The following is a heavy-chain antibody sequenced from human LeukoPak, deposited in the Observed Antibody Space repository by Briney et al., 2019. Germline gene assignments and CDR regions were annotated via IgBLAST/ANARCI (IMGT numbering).Heavy chain of an antibody. CDR3: ARGDYYDSSGYLGKY. Sequence: GRSLRLSCAASGFTFSSYGMHWVRQAPGKGLEWVAVIWYDGSNKYYADSVKGRFTISRDNSKNTLYLQMNSLRAEDTAVYYCARGDYYDSSGYLGKYWGQGTLVTVSS. D-gene: IGHD3-22*01. V-gene: IGHV3-33*01. CDR2: IWYDGSNK. CDR1: GFTFSSYG. J-gene: IGHJ4*02.